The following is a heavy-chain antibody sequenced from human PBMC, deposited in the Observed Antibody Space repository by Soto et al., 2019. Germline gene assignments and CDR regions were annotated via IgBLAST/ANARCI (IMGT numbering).Heavy chain of an antibody. Sequence: PSETLSLTCTVSGGSISSYYWSWIRQPPGKGLEWIGYIYYSGSTNYNPSLKSRVTISVDTSKNQFSLKLSSVTAADTAVYYCASFRNLYYYGSGRPNYYYYMDVWGKGTTVTVSS. CDR3: ASFRNLYYYGSGRPNYYYYMDV. CDR2: IYYSGST. V-gene: IGHV4-59*01. J-gene: IGHJ6*03. D-gene: IGHD3-10*01. CDR1: GGSISSYY.